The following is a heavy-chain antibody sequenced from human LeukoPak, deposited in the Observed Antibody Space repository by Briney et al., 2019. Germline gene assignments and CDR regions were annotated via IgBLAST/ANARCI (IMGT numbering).Heavy chain of an antibody. J-gene: IGHJ4*02. D-gene: IGHD3-3*01. V-gene: IGHV4-59*08. CDR1: GGSISSYY. CDR3: ARRRGDFWSDYYAFDY. CDR2: IYYSGST. Sequence: KPSETLSLTCTVSGGSISSYYWSWIRQPPGKGLEWIGYIYYSGSTNYNPSLTSRVTTSLDTSKNQFSLKLSSVTAADTAVYYCARRRGDFWSDYYAFDYWGQGTLVTISS.